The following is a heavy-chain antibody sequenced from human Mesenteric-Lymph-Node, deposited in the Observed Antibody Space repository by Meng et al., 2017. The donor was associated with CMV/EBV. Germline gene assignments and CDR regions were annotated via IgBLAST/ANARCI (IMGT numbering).Heavy chain of an antibody. CDR1: GFNFDDYG. CDR2: INWSGDNP. J-gene: IGHJ4*02. CDR3: ARYGKLSSSWYRHYFDH. V-gene: IGHV3-20*04. Sequence: GESLKISCAVSGFNFDDYGMSWVRQAPGKGLEWVWGINWSGDNPDYTDSVKGRFTISRDNAKNSLYLQMNRLRAEDTALYYCARYGKLSSSWYRHYFDHWGQGALVTVSS. D-gene: IGHD6-13*01.